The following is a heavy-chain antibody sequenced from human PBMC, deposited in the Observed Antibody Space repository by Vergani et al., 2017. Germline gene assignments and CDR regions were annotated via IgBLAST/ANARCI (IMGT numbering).Heavy chain of an antibody. CDR2: IYSGGST. Sequence: EVQLVESGGGLVQPGGSLRLSCAASGFTVSSNYMSWVRQAPGKGLEWVSVIYSGGSTYYADSVKGRFTISRDNSKNTLYLQMNSLRAEDTAVYYCASSDSSGYYFNYYYYGMDVWGQGTTVTVSS. CDR3: ASSDSSGYYFNYYYYGMDV. J-gene: IGHJ6*02. D-gene: IGHD3-22*01. CDR1: GFTVSSNY. V-gene: IGHV3-66*02.